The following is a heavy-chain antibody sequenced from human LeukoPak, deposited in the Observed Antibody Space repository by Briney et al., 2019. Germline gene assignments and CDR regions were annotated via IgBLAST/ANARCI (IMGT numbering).Heavy chain of an antibody. J-gene: IGHJ4*02. CDR2: TNWNGGST. V-gene: IGHV3-20*04. D-gene: IGHD4-17*01. CDR1: GFTFDDYG. CDR3: ARAVTTSFDY. Sequence: PGGSLRLSCAASGFTFDDYGMSWVRQAPGKGLEWVSGTNWNGGSTGYADSVKGRFTISRDNAKNSLYLQMNSLRAEDTAVYYCARAVTTSFDYWGQGTLVTVSS.